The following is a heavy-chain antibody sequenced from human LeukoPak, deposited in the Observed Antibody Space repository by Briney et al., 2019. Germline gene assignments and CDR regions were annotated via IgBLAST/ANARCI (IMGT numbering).Heavy chain of an antibody. CDR1: GFSVSSTY. CDR2: TYSDGNT. J-gene: IGHJ4*02. Sequence: PGGSLRLSCAVPGFSVSSTYMTSVRQAPGKGLEWVSITYSDGNTYYAESVRGRFTVSRGYSKNTLYLQMKSLRVEDTAFYYCARDLSYFDYWGQGTLVTVSS. V-gene: IGHV3-53*01. D-gene: IGHD2/OR15-2a*01. CDR3: ARDLSYFDY.